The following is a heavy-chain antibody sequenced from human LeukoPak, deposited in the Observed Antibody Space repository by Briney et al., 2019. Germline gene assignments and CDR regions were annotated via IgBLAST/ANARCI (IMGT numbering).Heavy chain of an antibody. Sequence: GGSLRLSCTASGFTFGGYAMSWVRKAQGKGLEGVSAIIGSGGSTYYADSVKGRFTISRDNSKSTLYLQMNSLRAEDTAVYYCAKGGTAMARNYFDYWGQGTLVTVSS. J-gene: IGHJ4*02. D-gene: IGHD5-18*01. CDR3: AKGGTAMARNYFDY. CDR1: GFTFGGYA. CDR2: IIGSGGST. V-gene: IGHV3-23*01.